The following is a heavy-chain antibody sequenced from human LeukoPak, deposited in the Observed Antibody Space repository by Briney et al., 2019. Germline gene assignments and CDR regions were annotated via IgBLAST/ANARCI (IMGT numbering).Heavy chain of an antibody. V-gene: IGHV4-39*01. CDR3: ARHPDHYGDYGELYFDY. CDR1: GGSISSSSYY. Sequence: SETLSLTCTVSGGSISSSSYYWGWIRQPPGKGLEWIVSIYYSGSTYSNPSLKSRITISVDTSKNQFSLKLSSVTAADTAVYYCARHPDHYGDYGELYFDYWGQGTLVTVSS. CDR2: IYYSGST. J-gene: IGHJ4*02. D-gene: IGHD4-17*01.